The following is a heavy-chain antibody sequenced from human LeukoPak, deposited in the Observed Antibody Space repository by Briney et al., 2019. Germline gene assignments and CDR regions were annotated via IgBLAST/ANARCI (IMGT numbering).Heavy chain of an antibody. CDR1: GFTFSNYG. V-gene: IGHV3-48*02. D-gene: IGHD5-12*01. CDR3: ARAMRSGYDY. CDR2: ISSSSDSI. J-gene: IGHJ4*02. Sequence: GGSLRLSCAASGFTFSNYGMNWVRQAPGKRLEWASYISSSSDSIYYADFVKGRFTISGDNAENSLYLQMNSLRDEDTAVYYCARAMRSGYDYWGQGTLVTVSS.